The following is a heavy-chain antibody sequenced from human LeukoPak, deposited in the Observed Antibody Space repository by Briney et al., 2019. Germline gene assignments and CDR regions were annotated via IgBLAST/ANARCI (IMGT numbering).Heavy chain of an antibody. J-gene: IGHJ3*02. Sequence: ASVKVSCKTSGYTFTNYDITWVRQAPGQGLEWMGWISVYNGNPNYAQKLQGRVTMTTDTSTSTAYMELRSLRSDDTAVYYCARVGSGDDAFDIWGQGTMVTVSS. CDR2: ISVYNGNP. D-gene: IGHD1-1*01. CDR1: GYTFTNYD. V-gene: IGHV1-18*01. CDR3: ARVGSGDDAFDI.